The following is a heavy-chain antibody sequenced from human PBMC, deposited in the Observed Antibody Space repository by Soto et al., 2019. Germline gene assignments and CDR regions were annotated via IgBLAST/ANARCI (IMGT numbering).Heavy chain of an antibody. CDR3: AKAPGEWLVQWFDP. CDR2: ISGSGGST. D-gene: IGHD6-19*01. J-gene: IGHJ5*02. CDR1: GFTFSSYA. V-gene: IGHV3-23*01. Sequence: HPGGSLRLSCAASGFTFSSYAMSWVRQAPGKGLEWVSAISGSGGSTYYADSVKGRFTISRDNSKNTLYLQMNSLRAEDTAVYYCAKAPGEWLVQWFDPWGQGTLVTVSS.